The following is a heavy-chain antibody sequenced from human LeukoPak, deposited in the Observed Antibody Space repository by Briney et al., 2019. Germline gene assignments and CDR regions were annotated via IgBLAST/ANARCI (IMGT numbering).Heavy chain of an antibody. CDR1: GGTFSSYA. D-gene: IGHD1-1*01. CDR3: ARGATYKNWFDP. Sequence: GASVKVSCKASGGTFSSYAISWVRQAPGQGLEWMGGIIPIFGTANYAQKFQGRVTITADESTSTAYMELSSLRSEDTVVYYCARGATYKNWFDPWGQGTLVTVSS. CDR2: IIPIFGTA. J-gene: IGHJ5*02. V-gene: IGHV1-69*13.